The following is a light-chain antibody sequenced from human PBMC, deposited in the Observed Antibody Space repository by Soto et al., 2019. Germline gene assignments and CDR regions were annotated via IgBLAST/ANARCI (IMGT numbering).Light chain of an antibody. CDR1: QSLLYSSNNKNY. CDR2: WAS. CDR3: QQYYGTPT. Sequence: DIVMTQSPDPLAVSLGERATINCKSSQSLLYSSNNKNYLAWYQQKPGQPPKLLIYWASIRESGVPDRFSGSGSGTDFTLTISSLQAEDVAVYYCQQYYGTPTFGGGNKVEIK. V-gene: IGKV4-1*01. J-gene: IGKJ4*01.